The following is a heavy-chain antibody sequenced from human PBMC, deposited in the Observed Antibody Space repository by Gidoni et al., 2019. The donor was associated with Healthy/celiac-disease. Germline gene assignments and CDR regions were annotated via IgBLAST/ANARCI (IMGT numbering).Heavy chain of an antibody. V-gene: IGHV3-7*03. CDR2: IKEDGSVK. Sequence: EVQLVESGGGLVQPGGSLRLSCAPSGFTFSSFWMSWVRQAPGKGLEWVANIKEDGSVKYYLDSVKGRFTISRDNAKNSLYLQMNSLRAEDTAVYYCAREVPFHYWGQGTLVTVSS. J-gene: IGHJ4*02. CDR1: GFTFSSFW. CDR3: AREVPFHY.